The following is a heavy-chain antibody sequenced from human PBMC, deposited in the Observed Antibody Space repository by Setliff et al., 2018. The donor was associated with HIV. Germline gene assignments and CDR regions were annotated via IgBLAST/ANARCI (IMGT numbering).Heavy chain of an antibody. Sequence: ASVKVSCKASGYTFTNYDINWVRQAPGQGLEWMGGIIPIYGTPNYAQRFQGRVTITADESTSTAYMDLSSLTSDDTAVYYCATSPRGTYYDILSGRPRGWFDPWGQGTLVTVSS. CDR3: ATSPRGTYYDILSGRPRGWFDP. J-gene: IGHJ5*02. D-gene: IGHD3-9*01. CDR2: IIPIYGTP. V-gene: IGHV1-69*13. CDR1: GYTFTNYD.